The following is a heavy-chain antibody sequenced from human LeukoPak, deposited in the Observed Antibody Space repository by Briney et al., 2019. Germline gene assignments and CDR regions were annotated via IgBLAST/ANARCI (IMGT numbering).Heavy chain of an antibody. Sequence: ASETLSLTCAVYGGSFSGYYWSWIRQPPGKGLEWIGEINHSGSTNYNPSLKSRVTISVDTSKNQFSLKLSSVTAADTAVYYCARQSGSYSIFDYWGQGTLVTVSS. CDR3: ARQSGSYSIFDY. J-gene: IGHJ4*02. D-gene: IGHD1-26*01. V-gene: IGHV4-34*01. CDR2: INHSGST. CDR1: GGSFSGYY.